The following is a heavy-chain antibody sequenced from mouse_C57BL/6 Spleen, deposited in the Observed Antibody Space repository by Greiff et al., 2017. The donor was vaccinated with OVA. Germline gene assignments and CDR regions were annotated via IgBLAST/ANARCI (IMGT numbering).Heavy chain of an antibody. CDR2: ISNGGGST. CDR1: GFTFSDYY. Sequence: EVQLVESGGGLVQPGGSLKLSCAASGFTFSDYYMYWVRQTPEKRLEWVAYISNGGGSTYYPDTVKGRFPISRDNAKNTLYLQMSRLKSEDTAMYYCARHYGYDGHAMDYWGQGTSVTVSS. CDR3: ARHYGYDGHAMDY. V-gene: IGHV5-12*01. D-gene: IGHD2-2*01. J-gene: IGHJ4*01.